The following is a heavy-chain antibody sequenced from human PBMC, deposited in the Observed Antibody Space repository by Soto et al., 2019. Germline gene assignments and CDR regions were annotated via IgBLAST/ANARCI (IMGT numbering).Heavy chain of an antibody. Sequence: PSETLSLTCTVSGGSISTYYWSWIRQPPGKGLEWIGYIYYSGNTNYNPSLKSRVTISLDTSKNQFSLKLSSVTAADTAVYYCARENNSGNYYYMDVCGKGTTDTVSS. V-gene: IGHV4-59*01. D-gene: IGHD1-20*01. CDR3: ARENNSGNYYYMDV. CDR2: IYYSGNT. J-gene: IGHJ6*03. CDR1: GGSISTYY.